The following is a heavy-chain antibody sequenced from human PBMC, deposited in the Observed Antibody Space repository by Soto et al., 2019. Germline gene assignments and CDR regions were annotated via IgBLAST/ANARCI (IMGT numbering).Heavy chain of an antibody. J-gene: IGHJ4*02. CDR3: ASPEGPFHYFDY. V-gene: IGHV3-23*01. CDR1: GFTFSSYA. CDR2: ISGSGGST. Sequence: SCAASGFTFSSYAMSWVRQAPGKGLEWVSAISGSGGSTYYAGSVKGRFTISRDNSKNTLYLQMNSLRAEDTAVYYCASPEGPFHYFDYWGQGTLVTVSS.